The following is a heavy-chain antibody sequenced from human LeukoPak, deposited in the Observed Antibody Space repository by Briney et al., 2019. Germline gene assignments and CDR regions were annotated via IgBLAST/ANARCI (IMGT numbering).Heavy chain of an antibody. CDR2: IYPGDSDT. Sequence: GESLKISCKGFGYSFTSYWIGWVRQLPGKGLEWMGIIYPGDSDTRYSPSFQGQDTISADKSISTAYLQWSSLKASDTAMYYCARESGIAVAGTPLNYWGQGTLVTVSS. CDR3: ARESGIAVAGTPLNY. J-gene: IGHJ4*02. V-gene: IGHV5-51*01. CDR1: GYSFTSYW. D-gene: IGHD6-19*01.